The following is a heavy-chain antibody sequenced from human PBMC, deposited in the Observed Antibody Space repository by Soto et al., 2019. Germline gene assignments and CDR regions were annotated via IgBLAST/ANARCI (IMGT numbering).Heavy chain of an antibody. Sequence: ASVKVSCKASGYTFTTYPIHWVRQAPGQRLEWMGWISAGNGDTKYSQKFQGRVTITRDTSASTAYMELGGLRSEDTAVYYCASSQFVVLPGANTAHIWFDPWGQGTLVTVSS. CDR3: ASSQFVVLPGANTAHIWFDP. D-gene: IGHD2-2*01. V-gene: IGHV1-3*01. CDR2: ISAGNGDT. CDR1: GYTFTTYP. J-gene: IGHJ5*02.